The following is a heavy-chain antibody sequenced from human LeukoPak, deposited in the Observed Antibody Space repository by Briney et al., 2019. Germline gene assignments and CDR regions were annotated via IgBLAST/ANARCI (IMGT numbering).Heavy chain of an antibody. D-gene: IGHD1-26*01. CDR3: ARDLASTSNWEFDY. V-gene: IGHV1-2*04. J-gene: IGHJ4*02. CDR1: GYTFAGYF. Sequence: ASVRVSCKASGYTFAGYFIHWVRQAPGQGLEWMGRINPNSGDTEYAPKFQGCVTMTRDTSTSTAYVEVRRLISDDTAVYYCARDLASTSNWEFDYWGQGTLVIVSS. CDR2: INPNSGDT.